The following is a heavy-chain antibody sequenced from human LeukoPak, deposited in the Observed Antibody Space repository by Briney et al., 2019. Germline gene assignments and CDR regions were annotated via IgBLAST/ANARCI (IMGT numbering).Heavy chain of an antibody. CDR1: GFTFSNYD. J-gene: IGHJ4*02. V-gene: IGHV3-7*01. Sequence: GRSLRLSCAASGFTFSNYDMHWVRQAPGKGLEWVASLKEDVSARNLVDSVKGRFTISTDNAKNSLNLQMNSLRVEDTAVYYCARGPPYGSRSDFLDYWGLGTLVTVSS. CDR3: ARGPPYGSRSDFLDY. CDR2: LKEDVSAR. D-gene: IGHD3-10*01.